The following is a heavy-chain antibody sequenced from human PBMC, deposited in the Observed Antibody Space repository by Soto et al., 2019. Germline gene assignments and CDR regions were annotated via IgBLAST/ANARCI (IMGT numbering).Heavy chain of an antibody. CDR2: INQDGSQK. V-gene: IGHV3-7*03. Sequence: GGSLRLSCAASGFTFSSFWMIWVRQAPGLGLEWVAIINQDGSQKYHVDSVKGRFTVSRDNAENSLFLQMNSLRPEDTAMYYCARSPTVRVLHPGYFDSWGQGTLVTVSS. D-gene: IGHD3-3*01. CDR3: ARSPTVRVLHPGYFDS. J-gene: IGHJ4*02. CDR1: GFTFSSFW.